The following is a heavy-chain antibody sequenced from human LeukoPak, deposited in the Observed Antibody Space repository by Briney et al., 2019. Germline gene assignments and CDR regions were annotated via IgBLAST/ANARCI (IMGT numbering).Heavy chain of an antibody. CDR1: GFTFSDYY. CDR2: ISSSGSTI. J-gene: IGHJ6*03. D-gene: IGHD3-3*01. CDR3: ARGRFLEWSHRDX. Sequence: NPGGSLRLSCAASGFTFSDYYMSWIRQAPGKGLEWVSYISSSGSTIYYADSVKVRFTIFRDNAKNSLYLQMNSLRAEDTAVYYCARGRFLEWSHRDXWGKGTTVTVX. V-gene: IGHV3-11*04.